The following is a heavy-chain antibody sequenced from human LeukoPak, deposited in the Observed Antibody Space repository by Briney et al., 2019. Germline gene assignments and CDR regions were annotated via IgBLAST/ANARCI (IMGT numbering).Heavy chain of an antibody. V-gene: IGHV4-31*03. Sequence: SETLSLTCTVSGGSISSGGYYWSWIRQHPGKGLEWIGYIYYSGSTYYNPSLKSRVTISVDTSKNQFSLKLSSVTAAYAAVYYCALVGARRVSFDYWGQGTLVTVSS. D-gene: IGHD1-26*01. J-gene: IGHJ4*02. CDR2: IYYSGST. CDR3: ALVGARRVSFDY. CDR1: GGSISSGGYY.